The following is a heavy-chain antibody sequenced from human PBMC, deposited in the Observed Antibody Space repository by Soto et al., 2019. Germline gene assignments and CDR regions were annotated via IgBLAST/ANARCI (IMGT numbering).Heavy chain of an antibody. CDR1: GDTFSKYA. D-gene: IGHD5-18*01. CDR2: IMPVFGTA. CDR3: ARDPKDGYGYGEEGFDY. J-gene: IGHJ4*02. V-gene: IGHV1-69*13. Sequence: GASVKVSCKASGDTFSKYAISWVRQAPGQGLEWMGGIMPVFGTANYAQEFQGRVTITADASTSTAYMELSSLKYEDTAMYYCARDPKDGYGYGEEGFDYWGQGTLVTVSS.